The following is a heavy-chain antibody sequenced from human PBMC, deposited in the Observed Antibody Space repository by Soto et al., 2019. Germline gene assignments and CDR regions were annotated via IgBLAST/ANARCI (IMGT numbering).Heavy chain of an antibody. J-gene: IGHJ4*02. CDR2: ISYDGSNK. V-gene: IGHV3-30*03. Sequence: GGSLRLSCAASGFTFSSYGMHWVRQAPGKGLEWVAVISYDGSNKYYADSVKGRFTISRDNSKNTLYLQMNSLRAEDTAVYYCAGPRGIAAAGNDFDYWGQGTLVTVSS. CDR3: AGPRGIAAAGNDFDY. CDR1: GFTFSSYG. D-gene: IGHD6-13*01.